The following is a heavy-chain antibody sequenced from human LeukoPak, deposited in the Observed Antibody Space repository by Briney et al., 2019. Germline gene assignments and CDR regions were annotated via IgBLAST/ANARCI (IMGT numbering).Heavy chain of an antibody. J-gene: IGHJ3*02. CDR2: ISYDGSNK. CDR1: GFTFSSYA. Sequence: GGSLRLSCAASGFTFSSYAMHWVRQAPGKGLEWVAVISYDGSNKYYADSVKGRFTISRDNSKNTLYLRMNSLRAEDTAVYYCARERYCGGDCYSFAFDIWGQGTMVTVSS. CDR3: ARERYCGGDCYSFAFDI. D-gene: IGHD2-21*02. V-gene: IGHV3-30-3*01.